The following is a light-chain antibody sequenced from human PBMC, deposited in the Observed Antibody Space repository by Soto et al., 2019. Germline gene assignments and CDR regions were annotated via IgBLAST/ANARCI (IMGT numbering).Light chain of an antibody. Sequence: DIQMTQSPSTLSASVGDRVTITCRASQSISSWLAWYQQKPGKAPNLLIYKASNLESGVPSRFSGSGSGTEFTLTISRLQPDDFATYYCQQYNSYSLTFGQGTKVEIK. CDR3: QQYNSYSLT. V-gene: IGKV1-5*03. J-gene: IGKJ1*01. CDR2: KAS. CDR1: QSISSW.